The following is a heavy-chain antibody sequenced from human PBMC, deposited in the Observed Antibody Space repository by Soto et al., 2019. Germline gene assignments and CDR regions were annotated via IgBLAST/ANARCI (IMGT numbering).Heavy chain of an antibody. D-gene: IGHD3-10*01. CDR3: ARRGSGSSFDY. V-gene: IGHV4-39*01. CDR1: GDSISSSIYY. J-gene: IGHJ4*01. CDR2: IYSSGST. Sequence: QLQLQESGPGLVKPSETLSLTCTVSGDSISSSIYYWGWIRQPPGKGLEWIGNIYSSGSTFYNPSLKSGVTISVDTSKHQFSLSLISVTAADTAVYYCARRGSGSSFDYWGQGTLVTVSS.